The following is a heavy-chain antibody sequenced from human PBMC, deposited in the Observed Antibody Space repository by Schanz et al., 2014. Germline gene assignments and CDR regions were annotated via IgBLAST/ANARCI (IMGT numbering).Heavy chain of an antibody. D-gene: IGHD5-18*01. CDR3: AKDAENTAMITDYFDY. CDR2: INPSGGST. V-gene: IGHV1-46*01. J-gene: IGHJ4*02. CDR1: GYSFTTYG. Sequence: QVQLVQSGAEVKQPGASVKVSCKASGYSFTTYGLNWVRQAPGQGLEWMGIINPSGGSTSYAQKFQGRVTMTRDTSTSTVYMELSSLRSEDTAVYYCAKDAENTAMITDYFDYWGQGTLDNVSS.